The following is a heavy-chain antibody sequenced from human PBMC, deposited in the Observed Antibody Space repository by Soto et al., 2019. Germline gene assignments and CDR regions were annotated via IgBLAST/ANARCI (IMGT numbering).Heavy chain of an antibody. Sequence: PGESLKISCKGSGCSFTSYWIGWVRQMPGKGLEWMGIIYPGDSDTRYSPSFQGQVTISADKSISTAYLQWSSLKASDTAMYYCARRGAVAGDYYYGMDVWGQGTTVTVSS. CDR3: ARRGAVAGDYYYGMDV. CDR2: IYPGDSDT. CDR1: GCSFTSYW. V-gene: IGHV5-51*01. D-gene: IGHD6-19*01. J-gene: IGHJ6*02.